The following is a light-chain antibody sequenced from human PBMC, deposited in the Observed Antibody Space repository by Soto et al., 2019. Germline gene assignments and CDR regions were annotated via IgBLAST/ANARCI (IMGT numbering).Light chain of an antibody. V-gene: IGKV3-15*01. CDR3: QKYSKWPLT. J-gene: IGKJ4*01. Sequence: DILMTQSPATLSVSPGERASLSWRASQNIDNKLVWYKQKPGQVPRLLIYDESTRATGIPDRLSGSGSETEFTLTISSLQSEDFAVYYCQKYSKWPLTFGGGTQVDIK. CDR1: QNIDNK. CDR2: DES.